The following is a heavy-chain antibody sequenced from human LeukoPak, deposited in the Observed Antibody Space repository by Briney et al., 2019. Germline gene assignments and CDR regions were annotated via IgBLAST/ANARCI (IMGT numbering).Heavy chain of an antibody. D-gene: IGHD1-26*01. V-gene: IGHV3-23*01. CDR1: GFTFADYT. CDR3: ALRGAGAAYY. J-gene: IGHJ4*02. CDR2: IIDSGGGT. Sequence: GGSLRLSCAASGFTFADYTMHWVRQAPGRGLEWVSAIIDSGGGTFYADSVKGRFTISRDSSQNTLYLQINSLRAEDTAVYYCALRGAGAAYYWGQGTLVTVSS.